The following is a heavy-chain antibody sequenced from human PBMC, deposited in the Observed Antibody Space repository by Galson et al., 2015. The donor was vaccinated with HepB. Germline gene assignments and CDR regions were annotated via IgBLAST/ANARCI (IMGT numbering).Heavy chain of an antibody. CDR3: ARRRSITDRPSTYWFDP. D-gene: IGHD6-6*01. CDR1: GYIFTKYW. J-gene: IGHJ5*02. V-gene: IGHV5-51*01. CDR2: IYPADSDT. Sequence: QSGAEVKKPGESLKISCKGSGYIFTKYWIAWVRQMPGKGLEWMGIIYPADSDTRYSPSFQGQVTISADKSISTAYLQWKSLKASDTAIYYCARRRSITDRPSTYWFDPWGQGTLVTVSS.